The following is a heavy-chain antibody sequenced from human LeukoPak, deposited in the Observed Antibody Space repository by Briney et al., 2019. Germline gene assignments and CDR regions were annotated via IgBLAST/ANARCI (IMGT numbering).Heavy chain of an antibody. CDR2: IKQDGSEK. V-gene: IGHV3-7*03. Sequence: GGSLRLSCAASGFTFSSYWMNWVRQAPGKGLEWVAKIKQDGSEKYYVDSVKGRFTISRDNARNSLYLQMNSLRAEDTAVYYCARGYYGMDVWGQGTTVTVSS. CDR1: GFTFSSYW. J-gene: IGHJ6*02. CDR3: ARGYYGMDV.